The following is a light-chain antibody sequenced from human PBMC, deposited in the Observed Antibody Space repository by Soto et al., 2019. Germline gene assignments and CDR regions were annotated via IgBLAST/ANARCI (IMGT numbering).Light chain of an antibody. CDR2: DAS. J-gene: IGKJ5*01. V-gene: IGKV1-33*01. CDR3: QQYENLPT. CDR1: QNINKY. Sequence: DIQMTQSPSSLSASVGDRVAITCQASQNINKYLNWYQQKPGRAPKLLIYDASNLEAGVPSRFRGSGSGTDFTFTISRLQPEGIATYYCQQYENLPTFGQGTRLEIK.